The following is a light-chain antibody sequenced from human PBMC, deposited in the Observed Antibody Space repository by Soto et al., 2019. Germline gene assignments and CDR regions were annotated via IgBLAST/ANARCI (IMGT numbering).Light chain of an antibody. V-gene: IGKV1-5*03. CDR3: HQYHNFPRT. Sequence: DIQLTQSPCTLSVSVGDRVTITCLASQSINGWLAWYQQKPGQAPNLLIYKASTLESGVPSRFSGSGSGTEFTLTVSSLQPDDFATYYCHQYHNFPRTFGQGTKVDIK. J-gene: IGKJ1*01. CDR2: KAS. CDR1: QSINGW.